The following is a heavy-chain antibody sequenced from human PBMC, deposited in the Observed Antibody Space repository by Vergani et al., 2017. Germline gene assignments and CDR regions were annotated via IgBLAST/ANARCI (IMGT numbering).Heavy chain of an antibody. V-gene: IGHV1-2*02. D-gene: IGHD3-16*02. CDR2: INPNSGGT. CDR1: GYTFTGYY. Sequence: QVQLVQSGAEVKKPGASVKVSCKASGYTFTGYYMHWVRQAPGQGLEWMGWINPNSGGTNYAQKFQGRVTMTRDTSISTAYMELSRRRSDDTAVYYCARAPYDYVWGSYRPSSSFDYWGQGTLVTVSS. J-gene: IGHJ4*02. CDR3: ARAPYDYVWGSYRPSSSFDY.